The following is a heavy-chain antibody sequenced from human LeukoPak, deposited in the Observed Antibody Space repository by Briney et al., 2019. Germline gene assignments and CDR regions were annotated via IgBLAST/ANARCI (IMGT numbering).Heavy chain of an antibody. D-gene: IGHD6-19*01. Sequence: PGGSLRLSCTASGFSFSTSCMSWVRQTPGKGLEWVANIEKDGSEEYYVDSVKTRFTISRDNAKNSLYLQLNSLIVEDTTVYYCARLSTSVAGGDHWGQGTLVTVSS. CDR1: GFSFSTSC. J-gene: IGHJ4*02. CDR3: ARLSTSVAGGDH. V-gene: IGHV3-7*01. CDR2: IEKDGSEE.